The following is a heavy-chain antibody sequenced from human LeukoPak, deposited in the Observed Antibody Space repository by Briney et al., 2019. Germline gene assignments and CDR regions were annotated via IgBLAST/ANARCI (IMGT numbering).Heavy chain of an antibody. J-gene: IGHJ5*02. CDR3: ARDLVAAGNWFDP. CDR1: GFTFSDYY. Sequence: GGSLRLSCAASGFTFSDYYMSWIRQAPGKGLEWVSYISSSSSYTNYADSVKGRFTISRDNAKNSLYLQMNSLRAEDTAVYYCARDLVAAGNWFDPWGQGTLVTVSS. CDR2: ISSSSSYT. D-gene: IGHD6-13*01. V-gene: IGHV3-11*05.